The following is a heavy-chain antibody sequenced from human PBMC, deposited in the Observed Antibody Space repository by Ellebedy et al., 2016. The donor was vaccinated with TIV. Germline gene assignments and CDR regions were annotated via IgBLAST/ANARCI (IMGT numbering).Heavy chain of an antibody. Sequence: MPSETLSLTCTVSGGSISSYYWSWIRQPAGKGLEWIGRIYTSGSTNYNPSLKSRVTMSVDTSKNQFSLKLSSVTAADTAVYYCASPKPYEADSSGYHDAFDIWGQGTMVTVSS. J-gene: IGHJ3*02. V-gene: IGHV4-4*07. CDR2: IYTSGST. CDR3: ASPKPYEADSSGYHDAFDI. D-gene: IGHD3-22*01. CDR1: GGSISSYY.